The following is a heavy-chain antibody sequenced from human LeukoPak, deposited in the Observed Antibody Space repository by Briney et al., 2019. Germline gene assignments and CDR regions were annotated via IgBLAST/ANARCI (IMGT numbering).Heavy chain of an antibody. J-gene: IGHJ4*02. V-gene: IGHV4-59*01. D-gene: IGHD5-18*01. CDR1: GGSISSYY. CDR2: IYYSGST. CDR3: ARDRHRYSYGSYFDY. Sequence: SETLSLTCTVSGGSISSYYWSWIRQPPGKGLEWIGYIYYSGSTNYNPSLKSRVTISVDTSKNQFSLKLSSVTAADTAVYYCARDRHRYSYGSYFDYWGQGTLVTVSS.